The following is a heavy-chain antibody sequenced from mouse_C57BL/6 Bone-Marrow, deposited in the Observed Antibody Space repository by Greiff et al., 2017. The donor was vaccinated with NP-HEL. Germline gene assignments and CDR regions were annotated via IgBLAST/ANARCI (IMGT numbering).Heavy chain of an antibody. CDR3: ARTTGVATDYYAMDY. CDR2: ISYSGST. V-gene: IGHV3-8*01. Sequence: EVKVVESGPGLAKPSQTLSLTCSVTGYSITSDYWNWIRKFPGNKLEYMGYISYSGSTYYNPSLKSRISITRDTSKNQYYLQLNSVTTEDTATYYCARTTGVATDYYAMDYWGQGTSVTVSS. CDR1: GYSITSDY. D-gene: IGHD1-1*01. J-gene: IGHJ4*01.